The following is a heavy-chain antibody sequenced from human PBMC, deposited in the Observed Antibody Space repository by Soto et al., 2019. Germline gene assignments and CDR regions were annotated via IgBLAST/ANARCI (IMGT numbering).Heavy chain of an antibody. CDR1: GGSFSGYY. CDR2: INHSGST. V-gene: IGHV4-34*01. CDR3: ARGGIVVVVAATHYYYYYGMDV. D-gene: IGHD2-15*01. J-gene: IGHJ6*02. Sequence: SETLSLTCAVYGGSFSGYYWSWIRQPPGKGLEWIGEINHSGSTNYNPSLKSRVTISVDTSKNQFSLKLSSVTAADTAVYYCARGGIVVVVAATHYYYYYGMDVWGQGTTVTVSS.